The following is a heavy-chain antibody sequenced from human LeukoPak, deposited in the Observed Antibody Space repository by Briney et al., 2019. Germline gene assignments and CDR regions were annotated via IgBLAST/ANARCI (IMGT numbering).Heavy chain of an antibody. D-gene: IGHD4-23*01. V-gene: IGHV3-48*03. CDR1: GFTFSSYE. Sequence: GGSLRLSCAASGFTFSSYEMNWVRQAPGKGLEWVSYISSSGSTIYYADSVKGRFTISRDNAKNSLYLQMNSLRAEDPALYYCARGFTHGNSYYSYYMDVWGKGTTVTVSS. CDR2: ISSSGSTI. CDR3: ARGFTHGNSYYSYYMDV. J-gene: IGHJ6*03.